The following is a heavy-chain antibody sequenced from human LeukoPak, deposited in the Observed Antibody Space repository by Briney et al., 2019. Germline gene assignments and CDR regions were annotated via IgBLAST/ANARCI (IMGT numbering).Heavy chain of an antibody. V-gene: IGHV3-48*03. CDR2: ISSSGSTI. J-gene: IGHJ4*02. D-gene: IGHD6-19*01. Sequence: GGSLRLSCAASGFTFSSYEMNWVRQAPGKGLEWVSYISSSGSTIYYADSVKGRFTISRDNAKNSLYLQMNSLRAEDTAVYYCARVGYSSGWDYWGQGTLVTVSS. CDR3: ARVGYSSGWDY. CDR1: GFTFSSYE.